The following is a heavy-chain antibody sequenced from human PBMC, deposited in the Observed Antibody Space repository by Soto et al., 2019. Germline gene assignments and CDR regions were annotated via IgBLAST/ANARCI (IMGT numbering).Heavy chain of an antibody. CDR1: GFTFSSYA. J-gene: IGHJ4*02. CDR3: ANPVDIVATRQHDY. CDR2: ITNNGGST. Sequence: GGSLRLSCAASGFTFSSYAMSWVRQAPGKGLEWISAITNNGGSTYYADSVKGRFTISRDNSKNTLYLQMNSLRAEDTAVYYCANPVDIVATRQHDYWGQGTLVTVSS. D-gene: IGHD5-12*01. V-gene: IGHV3-23*01.